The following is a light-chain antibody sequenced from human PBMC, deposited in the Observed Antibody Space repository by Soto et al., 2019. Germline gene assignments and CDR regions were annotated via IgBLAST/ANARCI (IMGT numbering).Light chain of an antibody. CDR1: QSIATH. J-gene: IGKJ1*01. CDR2: AAS. Sequence: DIQMTQSPSSLSASVGDRVTITCRASQSIATHLNWYQQKPGQAPKLLINAASSLQSGVPSRFRGSGSGTDFTLSISSLQTEDFATYYCQQSYGTWKFGQGTKVEI. CDR3: QQSYGTWK. V-gene: IGKV1-39*01.